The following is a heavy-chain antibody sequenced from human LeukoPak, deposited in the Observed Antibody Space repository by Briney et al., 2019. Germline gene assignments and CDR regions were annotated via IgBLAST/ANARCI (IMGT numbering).Heavy chain of an antibody. D-gene: IGHD3-10*01. Sequence: GESLKISCKGSGHCFTSYWISWVRQMRGIGLEWMGRIDPSDSYTNYSPSFQGHVTISADKSISTAYLQWSSLKASDTAIYYCARRGYYYYGMDVWGQGTTVTVSS. J-gene: IGHJ6*02. CDR1: GHCFTSYW. V-gene: IGHV5-10-1*01. CDR2: IDPSDSYT. CDR3: ARRGYYYYGMDV.